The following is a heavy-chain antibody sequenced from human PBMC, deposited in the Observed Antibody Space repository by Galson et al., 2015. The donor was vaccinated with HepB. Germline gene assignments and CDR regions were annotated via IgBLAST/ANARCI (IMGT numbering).Heavy chain of an antibody. V-gene: IGHV3-49*03. Sequence: SLRLSCAASGFTFGDYAMSWFRQAPGKGLEWVGFIRSKAYGGTTEYAASVKGRFTISRDDSKSIAYLQMNSLKTEDTAVYYCTREVIYSSSWYVIDYWGQGTLVTVSS. CDR2: IRSKAYGGTT. CDR1: GFTFGDYA. CDR3: TREVIYSSSWYVIDY. D-gene: IGHD6-13*01. J-gene: IGHJ4*02.